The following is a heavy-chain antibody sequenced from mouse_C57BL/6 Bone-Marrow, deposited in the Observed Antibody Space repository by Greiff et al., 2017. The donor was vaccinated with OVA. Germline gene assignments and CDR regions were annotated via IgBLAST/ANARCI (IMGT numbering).Heavy chain of an antibody. Sequence: EVKLVESGGDLVKPGGSLKLSCAASGFTFSSYGMSWVRQTPDKRLEWVATISSGGSYTYYPDSVKGRFTISRDNAKNTLYLQMSSLKSEDTAMYYCARRGIYYDYDAYWGQGTLVTVSA. D-gene: IGHD2-4*01. V-gene: IGHV5-6*02. CDR3: ARRGIYYDYDAY. CDR2: ISSGGSYT. J-gene: IGHJ3*01. CDR1: GFTFSSYG.